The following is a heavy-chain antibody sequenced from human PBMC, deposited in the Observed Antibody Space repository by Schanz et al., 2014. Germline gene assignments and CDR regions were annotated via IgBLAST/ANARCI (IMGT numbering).Heavy chain of an antibody. CDR2: ISSVGRNI. D-gene: IGHD3-10*01. V-gene: IGHV3-21*01. Sequence: EVQLVESGGGLVQPGESLRLSCAASGFTFSAYTMNWVRQAPGKGLEWVSSISSVGRNISYADSLKGRFTISRDNARNSLYRQLNSLRVEDSGVYVCAQARGTIMVAIDNWGQGVRVIVSS. J-gene: IGHJ4*02. CDR1: GFTFSAYT. CDR3: AQARGTIMVAIDN.